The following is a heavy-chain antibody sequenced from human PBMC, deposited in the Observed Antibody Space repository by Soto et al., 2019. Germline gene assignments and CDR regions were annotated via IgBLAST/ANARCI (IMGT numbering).Heavy chain of an antibody. CDR1: GFSLRTSGVG. Sequence: SGPTLVNPTQTLTLTCTFSGFSLRTSGVGVGWIRQPPGKALEWLGIIYWNDDKRYSPSLKSRVTITKDTPNNQVVLTMTNMDPVDTATYYCTKLRLYSYGPRNDAFDFWGQGTLVTVSS. V-gene: IGHV2-5*01. CDR3: TKLRLYSYGPRNDAFDF. D-gene: IGHD5-18*01. J-gene: IGHJ3*01. CDR2: IYWNDDK.